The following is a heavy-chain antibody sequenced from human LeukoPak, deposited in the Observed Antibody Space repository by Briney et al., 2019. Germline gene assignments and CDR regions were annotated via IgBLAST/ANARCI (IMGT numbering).Heavy chain of an antibody. CDR1: GYSISSGYY. D-gene: IGHD3-22*01. J-gene: IGHJ3*02. CDR2: IYHSGST. CDR3: VGDDSSGYYTGRAFDI. V-gene: IGHV4-38-2*02. Sequence: SETLPLTCTVSGYSISSGYYWGWIRQPPGKGLEWIGSIYHSGSTYYNPSLKSRVTISVDTSKNQFSLKLSSVTAADTAVYYCVGDDSSGYYTGRAFDIWGQGTMVTVSS.